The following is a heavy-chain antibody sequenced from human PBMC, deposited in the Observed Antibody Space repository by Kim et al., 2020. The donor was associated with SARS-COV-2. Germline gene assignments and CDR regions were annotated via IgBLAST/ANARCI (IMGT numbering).Heavy chain of an antibody. CDR1: GGSVSSGSYY. CDR3: AREGTPFAVPAASANAFDI. CDR2: IYYSGST. Sequence: SETLSLTCTVSGGSVSSGSYYWSWIRQPPGKGLEWIGYIYYSGSTNYNPSLKSRVTISVDTSKNQFSLKLSSVTAADTAVYYCAREGTPFAVPAASANAFDIWGQGTMVTVSS. V-gene: IGHV4-61*01. J-gene: IGHJ3*02. D-gene: IGHD2-2*01.